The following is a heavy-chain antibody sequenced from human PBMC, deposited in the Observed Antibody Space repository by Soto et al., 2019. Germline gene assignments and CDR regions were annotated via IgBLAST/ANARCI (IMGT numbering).Heavy chain of an antibody. CDR1: GYTFTSYA. CDR3: ARDLYCDFWSGYSGYYYYGMDV. V-gene: IGHV1-3*01. D-gene: IGHD3-3*01. Sequence: ASVKVSCKASGYTFTSYAMHWVRQAPGQRLEWMGWINAGNGNTKYSQKFQGRVTITRDTSASTAYMELSSLRSEDTAVYYCARDLYCDFWSGYSGYYYYGMDVWGQGTTVTV. J-gene: IGHJ6*02. CDR2: INAGNGNT.